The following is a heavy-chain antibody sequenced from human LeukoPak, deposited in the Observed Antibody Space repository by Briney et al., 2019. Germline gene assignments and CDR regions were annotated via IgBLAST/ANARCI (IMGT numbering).Heavy chain of an antibody. CDR1: GYTFTSYG. J-gene: IGHJ5*02. CDR3: ARKKGASIGGWFDP. CDR2: ISAYNGNT. Sequence: ASVKVSCKASGYTFTSYGISWVRQAPGQGLEWMGWISAYNGNTNYAQKLQGRVTMTTDTSTSTAYMELRSLRSDDPAVYYRARKKGASIGGWFDPWGQGTLVTVSS. D-gene: IGHD1-26*01. V-gene: IGHV1-18*01.